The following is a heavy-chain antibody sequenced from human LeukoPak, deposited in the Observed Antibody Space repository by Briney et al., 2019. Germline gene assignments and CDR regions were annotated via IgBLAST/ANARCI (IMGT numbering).Heavy chain of an antibody. CDR2: IWYDGSNK. CDR3: VSGYSYGSFGHGMDV. V-gene: IGHV3-33*01. Sequence: PGRSLRLSCAGSGFTFGDYAMSWVRQAPGKGLEWVAVIWYDGSNKYYADSVKGRFTISRDNSKNTLYLQMNSLRAEDTAVYYCVSGYSYGSFGHGMDVWGQGTTVTVSS. J-gene: IGHJ6*02. CDR1: GFTFGDYA. D-gene: IGHD5-18*01.